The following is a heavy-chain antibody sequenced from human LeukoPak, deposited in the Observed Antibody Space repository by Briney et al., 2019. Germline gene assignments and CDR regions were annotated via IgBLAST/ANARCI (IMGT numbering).Heavy chain of an antibody. CDR2: ISSRSSYI. V-gene: IGHV3-21*04. J-gene: IGHJ4*02. CDR3: AKRGVVIRVILVGFHKEAYYFDS. Sequence: GGSLRLSCAASGFSFSTYSMNWVRQAPGKGLEWVSSISSRSSYIYYADSVKGQFTISRDNPKNTLYLQMNSLRAEDTAVYFCAKRGVVIRVILVGFHKEAYYFDSWGQGALVTVSS. D-gene: IGHD3-22*01. CDR1: GFSFSTYS.